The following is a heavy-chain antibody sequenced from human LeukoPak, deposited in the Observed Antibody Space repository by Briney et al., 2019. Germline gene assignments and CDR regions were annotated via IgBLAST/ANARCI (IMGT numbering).Heavy chain of an antibody. V-gene: IGHV1-2*02. D-gene: IGHD2-15*01. CDR3: ARVVLGTVRGRLGY. CDR2: ISPNSGVT. CDR1: GYTITGYN. Sequence: ASLKLSCTASGYTITGYNIHWVRQAPGQGQERMGSISPNSGVTNYAQTFQNRVTLTRAKSTSTAYFEMRSLRSADTTVFYYARVVLGTVRGRLGYWGQGTLVTVSS. J-gene: IGHJ4*02.